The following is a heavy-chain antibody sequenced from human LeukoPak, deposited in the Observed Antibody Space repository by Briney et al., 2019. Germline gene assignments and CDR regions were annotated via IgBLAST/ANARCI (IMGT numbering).Heavy chain of an antibody. Sequence: GGSLRLSCAASGFTFSSYGMHWVRQAPGKGLEWVAFIRYDGSNKYYADSVKGRFTISRDNSKNTLYLQMNSLRAEDTAVYYCATYEEASDAFDIWGQGTMVTVSS. CDR1: GFTFSSYG. CDR3: ATYEEASDAFDI. CDR2: IRYDGSNK. J-gene: IGHJ3*02. D-gene: IGHD3-16*01. V-gene: IGHV3-30*02.